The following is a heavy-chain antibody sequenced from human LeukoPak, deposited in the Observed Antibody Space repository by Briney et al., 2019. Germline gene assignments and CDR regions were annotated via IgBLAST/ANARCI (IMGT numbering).Heavy chain of an antibody. V-gene: IGHV4-38-2*01. CDR1: GYSISSGYY. D-gene: IGHD5-12*01. J-gene: IGHJ6*03. CDR3: ARRGTSYYYYMDV. Sequence: SETLSLTCAVSGYSISSGYYWGWIRQPPGKGLEWIGSIYHSGSTYYNPSLKSRVTISVDTSKSQFSLKLSSVTAADTAVYYCARRGTSYYYYMDVWGKGTTVTVSS. CDR2: IYHSGST.